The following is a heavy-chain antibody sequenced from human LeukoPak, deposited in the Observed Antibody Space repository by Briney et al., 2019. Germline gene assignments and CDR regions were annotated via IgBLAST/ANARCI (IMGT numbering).Heavy chain of an antibody. V-gene: IGHV3-33*01. CDR2: IWYDGSKK. CDR1: GFTFSSYG. D-gene: IGHD6-13*01. CDR3: ARDPSSIAAAGTSYYYYVMDV. J-gene: IGHJ6*02. Sequence: GGSLRLSCAASGFTFSSYGMHWVRQAPGKGLEWVAVIWYDGSKKYYADSVKGRFTISRDNSKNTLYLQMNSLRAEDTAVYYCARDPSSIAAAGTSYYYYVMDVWGQGTTVTVSS.